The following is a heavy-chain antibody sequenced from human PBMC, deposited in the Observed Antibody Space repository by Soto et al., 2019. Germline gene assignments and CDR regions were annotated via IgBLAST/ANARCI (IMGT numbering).Heavy chain of an antibody. D-gene: IGHD6-13*01. J-gene: IGHJ2*01. CDR3: ARVPGSSVSKGYFDL. CDR2: IWHDGSNK. Sequence: QVQLVESGGGVVQPGRSLRLSCAASGFTFSSYGMHWVRQAPGKGLEWVAVIWHDGSNKYYADSVKGRFTISRDNSKNTLYLQMNSLRAEDTAVYYCARVPGSSVSKGYFDLWGRGTLVTVSS. CDR1: GFTFSSYG. V-gene: IGHV3-33*01.